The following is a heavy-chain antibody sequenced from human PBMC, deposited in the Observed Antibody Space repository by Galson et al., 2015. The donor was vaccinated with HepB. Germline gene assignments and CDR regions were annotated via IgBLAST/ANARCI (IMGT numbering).Heavy chain of an antibody. D-gene: IGHD3-22*01. V-gene: IGHV3-30*03. CDR2: ISYDGSNK. CDR1: GFTFSSYG. Sequence: SLRLSCAASGFTFSSYGMHWVRQAPGKGLEWVAVISYDGSNKYYADSVKGRFTISRDNSKNTLYLQMNSLRAEDTAVYYCARDPGLYYYDSSGYSNFDYWGQGTLVTVSS. CDR3: ARDPGLYYYDSSGYSNFDY. J-gene: IGHJ4*02.